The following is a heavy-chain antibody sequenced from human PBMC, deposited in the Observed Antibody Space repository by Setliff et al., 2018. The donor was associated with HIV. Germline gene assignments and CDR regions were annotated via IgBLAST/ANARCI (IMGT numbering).Heavy chain of an antibody. D-gene: IGHD6-13*01. CDR1: GDSVRSIGYF. V-gene: IGHV4-39*01. CDR2: IYYGGTT. J-gene: IGHJ5*02. CDR3: ARLRAAGTVHYFDP. Sequence: SETLSLTCTVSGDSVRSIGYFWGWIRQPPGKGLEWLGNIGNIYYGGTTYYNPSLKGRITISVFTSSQQLSLTLTSVTPADTAVYYCARLRAAGTVHYFDPWGQGTQVTVSS.